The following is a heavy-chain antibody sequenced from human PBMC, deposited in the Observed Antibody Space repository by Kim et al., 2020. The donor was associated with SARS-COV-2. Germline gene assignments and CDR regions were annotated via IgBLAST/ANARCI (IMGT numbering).Heavy chain of an antibody. D-gene: IGHD3-10*01. CDR3: AKSTGGGGDFDY. V-gene: IGHV5-51*01. J-gene: IGHJ4*02. Sequence: RYSPSFQGQVIISADKSISTAYLQWSSLKTSDTAMYYCAKSTGGGGDFDYWGQGTLVTVSS.